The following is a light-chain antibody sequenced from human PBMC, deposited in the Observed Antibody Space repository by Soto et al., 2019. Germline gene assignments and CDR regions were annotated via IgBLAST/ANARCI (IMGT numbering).Light chain of an antibody. V-gene: IGKV3-15*01. J-gene: IGKJ5*01. Sequence: EIVRTRAAATLSVTPGERATISGRARHTVSNELAWYQQTPGQAPRLLTDDTTIRATRIPDRFSHSGSGTEITLTTSNPRADDFAVYYCQKYNNWPPTPFGQRTRLDIK. CDR3: QKYNNWPPTP. CDR1: HTVSNE. CDR2: DTT.